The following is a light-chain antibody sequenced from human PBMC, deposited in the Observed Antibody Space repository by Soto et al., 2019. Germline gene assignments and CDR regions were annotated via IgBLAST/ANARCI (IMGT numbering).Light chain of an antibody. J-gene: IGKJ1*01. V-gene: IGKV1-6*01. CDR2: AAS. Sequence: AIQMTQSPSSLSASVGDRVTITCRASQGIRNDLGWYQQKPGKAPKLLIYAASSLQSGVPSRFSGSGSGTDFTHTIGGLQPEDFANYYCLQDYNYPRTFGQGTKVEIK. CDR1: QGIRND. CDR3: LQDYNYPRT.